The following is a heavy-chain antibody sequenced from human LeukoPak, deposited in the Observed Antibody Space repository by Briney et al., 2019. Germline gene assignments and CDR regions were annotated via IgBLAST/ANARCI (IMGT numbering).Heavy chain of an antibody. CDR1: SGSISSSYY. V-gene: IGHV4-39*07. D-gene: IGHD6-6*01. CDR3: ARESSSSGGGFDY. CDR2: IFHSGST. Sequence: KPSETLPLTCTVSSGSISSSYYWGWIRQPPGKGLEWLGSIFHSGSTYYNPSLKSRVTISVDTSKNQFSLKLSSVTAADTAVYYCARESSSSGGGFDYWGQGTLVTVSS. J-gene: IGHJ4*02.